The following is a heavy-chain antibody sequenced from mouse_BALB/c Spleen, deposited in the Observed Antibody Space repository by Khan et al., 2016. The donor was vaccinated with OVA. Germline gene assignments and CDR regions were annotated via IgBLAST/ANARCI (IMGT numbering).Heavy chain of an antibody. J-gene: IGHJ3*01. CDR2: IDPFSGAT. D-gene: IGHD2-2*01. V-gene: IGHV1-31*01. Sequence: EVQLQQSGPELMKPGASVKISCKASGYSFTSYYIHWMIESHGTSLEWIGYIDPFSGATTYNQKFKGKATLTVDKSSNTAYIQLRNLTYEDSAVLYCTRHGYVAWFTYWGQGTLVTVSA. CDR1: GYSFTSYY. CDR3: TRHGYVAWFTY.